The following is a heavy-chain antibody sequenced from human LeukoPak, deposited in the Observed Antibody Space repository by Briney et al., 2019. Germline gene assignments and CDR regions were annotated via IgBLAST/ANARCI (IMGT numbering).Heavy chain of an antibody. J-gene: IGHJ4*02. Sequence: SGTLSLTCTVSGGSISSYYWSWIRQPPGKGLEWIGYIYYSGSTNYNPSLKSRVTISVDTSKNQFSLKLSSVTAADTAVYYCARRGYYDSSGYYFDYWGQGTLVTVSS. CDR3: ARRGYYDSSGYYFDY. CDR2: IYYSGST. D-gene: IGHD3-22*01. V-gene: IGHV4-59*01. CDR1: GGSISSYY.